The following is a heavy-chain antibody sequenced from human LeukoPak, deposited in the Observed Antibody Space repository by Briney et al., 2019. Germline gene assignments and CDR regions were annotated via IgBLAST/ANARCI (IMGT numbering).Heavy chain of an antibody. V-gene: IGHV1-24*01. CDR3: ATSSIVGATSDFDY. CDR1: GYTLTELS. D-gene: IGHD1-26*01. J-gene: IGHJ4*02. Sequence: ASVKVSCKVSGYTLTELSMHWVRQAPGKGLELMGGFDPEDGETIYAQKFQGRVTMTEDTSTDTAYMELSSLRSEDTAVYYCATSSIVGATSDFDYWGQGTLVTVSS. CDR2: FDPEDGET.